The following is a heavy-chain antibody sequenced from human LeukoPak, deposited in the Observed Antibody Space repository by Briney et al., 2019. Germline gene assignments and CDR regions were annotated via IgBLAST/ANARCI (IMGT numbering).Heavy chain of an antibody. V-gene: IGHV4-34*01. J-gene: IGHJ6*02. CDR3: ARLYCSGGSCYSRYYYGMDV. Sequence: SETLSLTCAVYGGSFSGYYWSWIRQPPGKGLEWIGEINHSGSTNYNPPLKSRVTISVDTSKNQFSLKLSSVTAADTAVYYCARLYCSGGSCYSRYYYGMDVWGQGTTVTVSS. CDR2: INHSGST. CDR1: GGSFSGYY. D-gene: IGHD2-15*01.